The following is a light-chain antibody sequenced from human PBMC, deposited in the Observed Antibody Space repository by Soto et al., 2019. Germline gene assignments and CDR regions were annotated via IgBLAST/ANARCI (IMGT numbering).Light chain of an antibody. V-gene: IGKV1-39*01. Sequence: DIQMTQSPAFLSASVGDRDTITCRASQRIGNFLNWYQQKPGKAPKLLIYGASSLQSGVPARFSGSGSGPDFTLSITSLQPEDSATYHCQQRYKTSLASFGQGTKVEIK. CDR3: QQRYKTSLAS. CDR1: QRIGNF. CDR2: GAS. J-gene: IGKJ2*01.